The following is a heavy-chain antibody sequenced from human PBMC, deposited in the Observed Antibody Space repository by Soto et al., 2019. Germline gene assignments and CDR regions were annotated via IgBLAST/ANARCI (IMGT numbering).Heavy chain of an antibody. Sequence: EVQLVESGGGLIQPGGSLRLSCAVSGFTVSNNYMSWVRQAPGKGLEGVSVIYSGGYTAYGDSVKGRFTISRENSKNTLFLQINGRGPADAAVYYCAAQPGGGGYWGQGTLVTVSS. CDR1: GFTVSNNY. CDR3: AAQPGGGGY. CDR2: IYSGGYT. J-gene: IGHJ4*02. D-gene: IGHD2-2*01. V-gene: IGHV3-53*01.